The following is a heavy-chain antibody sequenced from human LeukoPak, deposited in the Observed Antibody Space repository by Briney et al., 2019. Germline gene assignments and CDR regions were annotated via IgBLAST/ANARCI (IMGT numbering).Heavy chain of an antibody. CDR3: ALAAAGTSGLDAFDI. CDR2: INPNSGDT. CDR1: GYIFTGYY. Sequence: ASVKVSCKASGYIFTGYYMHWVRQAPGQGLEWMGWINPNSGDTNYAQKFQGRVTMTRDTSISTAYMELSSLRSEDTAVYYCALAAAGTSGLDAFDIWGQGTMVTVSS. V-gene: IGHV1-2*02. D-gene: IGHD6-13*01. J-gene: IGHJ3*02.